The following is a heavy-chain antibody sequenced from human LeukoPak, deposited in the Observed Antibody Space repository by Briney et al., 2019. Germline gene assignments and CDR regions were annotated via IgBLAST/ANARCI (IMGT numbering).Heavy chain of an antibody. J-gene: IGHJ4*02. Sequence: GESLKISCKASGYNFPAYWIAWVRQMPGKGLEWMGIIYPGDSDTRYSPSFQGQVTISADKSISTAYLQWSSLKASDTAMYYCARFSRGDPSFDYWGQGTLVTVSS. D-gene: IGHD4-17*01. CDR2: IYPGDSDT. CDR3: ARFSRGDPSFDY. V-gene: IGHV5-51*01. CDR1: GYNFPAYW.